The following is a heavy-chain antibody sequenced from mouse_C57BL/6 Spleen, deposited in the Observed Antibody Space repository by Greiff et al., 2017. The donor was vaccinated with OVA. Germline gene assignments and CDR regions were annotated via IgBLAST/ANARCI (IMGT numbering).Heavy chain of an antibody. CDR3: ASPPYYGALDY. CDR1: GYTFTSYT. J-gene: IGHJ2*01. CDR2: INPSSGYT. Sequence: QVQLQQSGAELARPGASVKMSCKASGYTFTSYTMHWVKQRPGPGLEWIGYINPSSGYTKYNQKFKDKATLTADKSSSTAYMQLSSLTSEDSAVYYCASPPYYGALDYGGQGTTLTVSS. D-gene: IGHD2-10*01. V-gene: IGHV1-4*01.